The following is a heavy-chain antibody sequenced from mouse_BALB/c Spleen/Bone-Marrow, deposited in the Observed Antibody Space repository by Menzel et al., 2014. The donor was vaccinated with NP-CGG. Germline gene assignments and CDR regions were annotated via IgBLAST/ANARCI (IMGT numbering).Heavy chain of an antibody. J-gene: IGHJ1*01. V-gene: IGHV1-14*01. CDR1: GYTFTSYV. CDR3: ARSLYGFDWYFDV. D-gene: IGHD2-2*01. Sequence: VQLQQSGPELVKPGASVKMSCKASGYTFTSYVMHWVKQKPGQGLEWIGNINPYNDGTKYNEKFKGKATLTSDKFSSTAYMELGSLTSEDPAVYYCARSLYGFDWYFDVWGAGTTVTVSS. CDR2: INPYNDGT.